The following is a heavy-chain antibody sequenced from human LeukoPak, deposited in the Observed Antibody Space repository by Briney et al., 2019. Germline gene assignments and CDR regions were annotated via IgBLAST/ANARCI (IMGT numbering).Heavy chain of an antibody. J-gene: IGHJ4*02. CDR2: ISGSGGST. CDR1: GFTFSSYG. V-gene: IGHV3-23*01. Sequence: PGGSLRLSCAASGFTFSSYGMSWVRQAPGKGLEWVSAISGSGGSTYYADSVKGRFTISRDDSKNTLYLQMNSLRAEDTAVYYCAKDVGVVPAAICFDYWGQGTLVTVSS. D-gene: IGHD2-2*01. CDR3: AKDVGVVPAAICFDY.